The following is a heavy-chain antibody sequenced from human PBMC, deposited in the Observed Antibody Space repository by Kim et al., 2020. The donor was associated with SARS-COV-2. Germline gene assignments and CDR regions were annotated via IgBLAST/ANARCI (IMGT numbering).Heavy chain of an antibody. V-gene: IGHV4-39*07. CDR1: GGSISSSSYY. D-gene: IGHD5-18*01. Sequence: SETLSLTCTVSGGSISSSSYYWGWIRQPPGKGLEWIGSIYYSGSTYYNPSLKSRVTISVDTSKNQFSLKLSSVTAADTAVYYCARVRHTAMVMDWFDPWGQGTLVTVSS. J-gene: IGHJ5*02. CDR3: ARVRHTAMVMDWFDP. CDR2: IYYSGST.